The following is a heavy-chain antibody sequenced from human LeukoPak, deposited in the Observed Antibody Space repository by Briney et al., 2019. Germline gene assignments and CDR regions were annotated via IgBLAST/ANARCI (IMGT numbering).Heavy chain of an antibody. CDR2: IKEDGSEK. V-gene: IGHV3-7*01. J-gene: IGHJ5*02. Sequence: SGGSLRLSCAASGFTFNSFWMSWVRQAPGKGLEWVANIKEDGSEKYYVDTVKGRFTVSRDNAKNSLYLQMNSLRAEDTAVYYCARSGVAPAAPVRFDPWGQGTLVTVSS. CDR1: GFTFNSFW. D-gene: IGHD2-2*01. CDR3: ARSGVAPAAPVRFDP.